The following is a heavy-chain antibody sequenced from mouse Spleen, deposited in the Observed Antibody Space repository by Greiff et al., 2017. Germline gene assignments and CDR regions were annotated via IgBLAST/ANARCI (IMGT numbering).Heavy chain of an antibody. J-gene: IGHJ2*01. D-gene: IGHD2-3*01. CDR3: ARDARGDDGYPFDY. V-gene: IGHV7-1*01. CDR2: SRNKANDYTT. CDR1: GFTFSDFY. Sequence: EVMLVESGGGLVQSGRSLRLSCATSGFTFSDFYMEWVRQAPGKGLEWIAASRNKANDYTTEYSASVKGRFIVSRDTSQSILYLQMNALRAEDTAIYYCARDARGDDGYPFDYWGQGTTLTVSS.